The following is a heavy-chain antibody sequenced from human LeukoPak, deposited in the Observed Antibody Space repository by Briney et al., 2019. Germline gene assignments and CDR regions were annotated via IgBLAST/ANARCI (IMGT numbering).Heavy chain of an antibody. J-gene: IGHJ4*02. CDR1: GYTCIDYY. CDR2: INAKSGDT. CDR3: ARQNTGQLDY. D-gene: IGHD2-8*02. Sequence: ASVKVSCKASGYTCIDYYMHWVRQAPGQGLEWMGWINAKSGDTKYAQKFQARVTMTRDTSITTTYMEVSRLSSDDTAVYYCARQNTGQLDYWGQGTLVTVSS. V-gene: IGHV1-2*02.